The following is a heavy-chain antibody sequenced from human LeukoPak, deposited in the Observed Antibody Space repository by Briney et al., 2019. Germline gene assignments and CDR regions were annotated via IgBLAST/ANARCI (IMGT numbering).Heavy chain of an antibody. CDR2: TYSGGTS. V-gene: IGHV3-53*01. D-gene: IGHD5-18*01. CDR1: GFTVSSNY. Sequence: GGSLKLSCAASGFTVSSNYMSWVRQAPGKGLEWVSVTYSGGTSYYADSVKGRCTISRDNSKNTVYLQMNSLRAEDTAVYYCATKRGYNYGLDYWGQGTLVTVP. J-gene: IGHJ4*02. CDR3: ATKRGYNYGLDY.